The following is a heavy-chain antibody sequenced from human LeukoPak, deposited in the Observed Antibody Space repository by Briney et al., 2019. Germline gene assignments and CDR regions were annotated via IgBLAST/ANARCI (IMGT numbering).Heavy chain of an antibody. D-gene: IGHD3-3*01. V-gene: IGHV3-33*06. J-gene: IGHJ6*03. CDR1: GFTFSSYA. CDR3: AKDGRFLAQDYYYMDV. Sequence: GGSLRLSCAASGFTFSSYAMSWVRQAPGKGLEWVAVIWYDGSNKYYADSVKGRFTISRDNSKNTLYLQMNSRRAEDTAVYYCAKDGRFLAQDYYYMDVWGKGTTVTVSS. CDR2: IWYDGSNK.